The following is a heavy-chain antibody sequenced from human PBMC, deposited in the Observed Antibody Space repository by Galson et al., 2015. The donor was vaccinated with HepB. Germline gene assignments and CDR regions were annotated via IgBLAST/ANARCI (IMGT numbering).Heavy chain of an antibody. D-gene: IGHD6-13*01. CDR3: ARDGLRAGPDPAFDI. J-gene: IGHJ3*02. CDR2: IWYDGSNK. V-gene: IGHV3-33*08. Sequence: SLRLSCAASGFTFSSYGMHWVRKAPGKGLEWVAVIWYDGSNKYYADSVKGRFTISRDNSKNTLYLQMNSLSAEDTAVYYCARDGLRAGPDPAFDIWGQGTMVTVSS. CDR1: GFTFSSYG.